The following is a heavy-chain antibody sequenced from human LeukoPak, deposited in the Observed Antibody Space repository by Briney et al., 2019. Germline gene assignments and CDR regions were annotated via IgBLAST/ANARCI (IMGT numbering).Heavy chain of an antibody. V-gene: IGHV1-69*04. J-gene: IGHJ6*02. Sequence: GSSVKVSCKASGATFSSYAISWVRQAPGQGLEWMGRIIPILGIANYAQKFQGRVTITADKSTSTAYMELSSLRSEDTAVYYCARGGYGDYRSLGYYGMDVWGQGTTVTVSS. CDR2: IIPILGIA. CDR1: GATFSSYA. CDR3: ARGGYGDYRSLGYYGMDV. D-gene: IGHD4-17*01.